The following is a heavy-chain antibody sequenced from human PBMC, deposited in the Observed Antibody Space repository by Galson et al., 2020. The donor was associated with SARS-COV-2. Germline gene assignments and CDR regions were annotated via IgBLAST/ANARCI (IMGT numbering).Heavy chain of an antibody. CDR3: ARDGGSSWYHYFDY. J-gene: IGHJ4*02. Sequence: VGFLRLSCAASGFTASSNYMSWVRQAPGKGLGWVSVIYSGGSTYYADTVKGRFTISRDNSKNTLYLQMNSLRNEDTAVYYCARDGGSSWYHYFDYWGQGTLVTGSS. V-gene: IGHV3-53*01. D-gene: IGHD6-13*01. CDR1: GFTASSNY. CDR2: IYSGGST.